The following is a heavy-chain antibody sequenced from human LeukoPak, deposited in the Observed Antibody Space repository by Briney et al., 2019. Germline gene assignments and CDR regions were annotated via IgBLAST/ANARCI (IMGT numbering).Heavy chain of an antibody. J-gene: IGHJ4*02. CDR1: GGSGYY. D-gene: IGHD2-15*01. V-gene: IGHV4-34*01. CDR3: ARLRVVVVAATLTYYFDY. Sequence: PSETLSLTCAVYGGSGYYWSWIRQPPGKGLECIGEINHSGSTNYNPSLKSRVTISVDTSKNQFSLKLSSVTAADTAVYYCARLRVVVVAATLTYYFDYWGQGTLVTVSS. CDR2: INHSGST.